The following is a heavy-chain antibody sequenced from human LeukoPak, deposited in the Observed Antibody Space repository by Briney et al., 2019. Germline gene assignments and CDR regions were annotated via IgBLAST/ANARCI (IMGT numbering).Heavy chain of an antibody. D-gene: IGHD4-17*01. V-gene: IGHV3-21*01. Sequence: PGGSLRLSCAASGFTFSSYSMNWVRQAPGKGLEWVSSISSSSSYIYYADSVKGRFTISRDNAKNSLYLQMNSLRAEDTAVYYCARDPVGYGDNDYWGQGTLVTVSS. CDR1: GFTFSSYS. J-gene: IGHJ4*02. CDR3: ARDPVGYGDNDY. CDR2: ISSSSSYI.